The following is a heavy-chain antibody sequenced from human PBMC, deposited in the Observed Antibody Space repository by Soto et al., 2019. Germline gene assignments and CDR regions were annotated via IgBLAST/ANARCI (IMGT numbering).Heavy chain of an antibody. Sequence: QVQLVESGGGVVQPGRSLRLSCAASGFTFSSYAMHWVRQAPGKGLEWVAVISYDGSNKYYADSVKGRFTISRDNSKNTLYLQMNSLRAEDTAVYYCARLGIAAAGTGYWGQGTLVTVSS. J-gene: IGHJ4*02. CDR1: GFTFSSYA. CDR3: ARLGIAAAGTGY. D-gene: IGHD6-13*01. CDR2: ISYDGSNK. V-gene: IGHV3-30-3*01.